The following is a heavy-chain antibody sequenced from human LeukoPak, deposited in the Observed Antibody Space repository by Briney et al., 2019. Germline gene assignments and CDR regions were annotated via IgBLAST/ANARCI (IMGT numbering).Heavy chain of an antibody. D-gene: IGHD3-10*01. J-gene: IGHJ2*01. CDR3: AREIRDWYFDL. V-gene: IGHV3-53*01. Sequence: PGGSLRLSCAASGFTVSSNYMSWVRQAPGKGLEWVSVIYSGGSTYYADSVKGRFTISRDNSKNTLYLQMNSLRAEDTAVYYCAREIRDWYFDLWGRDTLVTVSS. CDR1: GFTVSSNY. CDR2: IYSGGST.